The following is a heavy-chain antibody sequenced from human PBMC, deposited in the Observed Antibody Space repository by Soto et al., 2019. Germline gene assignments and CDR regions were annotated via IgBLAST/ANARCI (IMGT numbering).Heavy chain of an antibody. D-gene: IGHD3-3*01. V-gene: IGHV3-33*01. CDR3: SRDLDPQRKVAVYL. Sequence: GGSLRLSCAASGFAFSSYGMHWVRQAPGKGLEWVAVIWYDGSNKYYADSVKGRFTISRDNSKNTLYLQMNSLRAEDTAVYYCSRDLDPQRKVAVYLRGQGSLVTVSS. CDR2: IWYDGSNK. J-gene: IGHJ4*02. CDR1: GFAFSSYG.